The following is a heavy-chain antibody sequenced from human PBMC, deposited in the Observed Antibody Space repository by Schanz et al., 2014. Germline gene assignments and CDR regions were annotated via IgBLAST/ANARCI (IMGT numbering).Heavy chain of an antibody. V-gene: IGHV1-2*02. J-gene: IGHJ6*02. CDR3: ASDFWSGYSHYYYGLDV. CDR1: GYTLTAYY. D-gene: IGHD3-3*01. CDR2: INPGSGGT. Sequence: QVQLVQSGAEVKKPGASVKVSCKASGYTLTAYYMHWVRQAPGQGLEWMGWINPGSGGTNYAQKFQGRVTMTRDMSINTAYMELSRLRSDDSAVYYCASDFWSGYSHYYYGLDVWGQGTTVTVSS.